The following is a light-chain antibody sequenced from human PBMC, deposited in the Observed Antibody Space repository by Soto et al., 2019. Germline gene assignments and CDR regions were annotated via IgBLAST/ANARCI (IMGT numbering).Light chain of an antibody. J-gene: IGKJ4*01. V-gene: IGKV3D-20*02. CDR3: LQRHIWLT. CDR1: QSVSSSY. Sequence: EIVLTQSPGTLSLSPGERATLSCRASQSVSSSYLAWYQQKPGQAPRLLIYGASSRATGIPDRFSGSGSGTDFTLTISRLEPEDFAVYYCLQRHIWLTFGGGTKVEIK. CDR2: GAS.